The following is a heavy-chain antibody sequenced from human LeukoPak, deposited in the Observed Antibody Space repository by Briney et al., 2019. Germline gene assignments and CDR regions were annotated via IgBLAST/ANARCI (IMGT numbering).Heavy chain of an antibody. Sequence: GGSLRLSCAASGFTFSSYWMSWVRQAPGKGLEWVANIKQDGSEKYYVDSVKGRFTISRDNAKNSLYLQMNSLRAEDTAVYYCAKGSGYSYGTIVDYWGQGTLVTVSS. CDR3: AKGSGYSYGTIVDY. V-gene: IGHV3-7*01. D-gene: IGHD5-18*01. CDR2: IKQDGSEK. CDR1: GFTFSSYW. J-gene: IGHJ4*02.